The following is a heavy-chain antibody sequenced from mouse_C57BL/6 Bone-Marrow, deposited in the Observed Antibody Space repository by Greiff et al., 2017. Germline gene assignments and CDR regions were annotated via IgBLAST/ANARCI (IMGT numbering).Heavy chain of an antibody. V-gene: IGHV2-5*01. CDR2: IWRGGST. D-gene: IGHD3-2*02. J-gene: IGHJ3*01. Sequence: QVQLKESGPGLVQPSQSLSITCTVSGFSLTSYGVHWVRQSPGKGLEWLGVIWRGGSTDYNAAFMSRLSITKDNSKSQVFFKMNSLQADDTAIYYCAKKEGSSGYGFAYWGQGTLVTVSA. CDR3: AKKEGSSGYGFAY. CDR1: GFSLTSYG.